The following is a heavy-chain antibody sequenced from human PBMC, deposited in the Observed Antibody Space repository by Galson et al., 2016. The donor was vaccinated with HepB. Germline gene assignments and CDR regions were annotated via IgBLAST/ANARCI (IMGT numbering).Heavy chain of an antibody. CDR3: VRLPALAALAWFDP. CDR1: GYNFDSDW. J-gene: IGHJ5*02. V-gene: IGHV5-51*01. Sequence: QSGAEVKKPGEFLKISCKGSGYNFDSDWIGWVRQMPGRALEWVGVIFPDDSDTRYSPSFRGQVTISADRSISTAYLQWTSLKPSDTAMYYCVRLPALAALAWFDPWGRGTLVTVSS. D-gene: IGHD6-19*01. CDR2: IFPDDSDT.